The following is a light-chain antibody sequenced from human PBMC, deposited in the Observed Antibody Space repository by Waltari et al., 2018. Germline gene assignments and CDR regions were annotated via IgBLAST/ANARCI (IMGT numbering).Light chain of an antibody. Sequence: QSALTQPRSVSGSPGQSVTISSTGTSSDVGGYNYVSWYQQPPGKAPNLMIYDVSKRPSGVPDRFSGSKSGNTASLTVSGLQADDEADYYCSSYAHNNHFVFGTGTKVTVL. J-gene: IGLJ1*01. V-gene: IGLV2-11*01. CDR2: DVS. CDR1: SSDVGGYNY. CDR3: SSYAHNNHFV.